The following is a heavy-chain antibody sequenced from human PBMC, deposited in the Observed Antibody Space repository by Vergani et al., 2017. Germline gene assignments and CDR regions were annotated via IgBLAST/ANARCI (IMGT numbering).Heavy chain of an antibody. V-gene: IGHV3-33*01. CDR3: ARVILGVVSRHYYYYMDV. CDR2: IWYDGSNK. J-gene: IGHJ6*03. D-gene: IGHD3-22*01. Sequence: QVQLVESGGGVVQPGRSLRLSCAASGFTFSSYGMHWVRQAPGKGLEWVAVIWYDGSNKYYADSVKGRFTISRDNSKNTRYLQMNSLRAEDTAVYYCARVILGVVSRHYYYYMDVWGKGTTVTVSS. CDR1: GFTFSSYG.